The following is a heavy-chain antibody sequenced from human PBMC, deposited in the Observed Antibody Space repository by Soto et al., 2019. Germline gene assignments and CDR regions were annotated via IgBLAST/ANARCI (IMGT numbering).Heavy chain of an antibody. CDR2: IYYSGST. CDR1: GGSISSGGYY. D-gene: IGHD3-10*01. J-gene: IGHJ4*02. Sequence: PSETLSLTCTVSGGSISSGGYYWSWIRQHPGKGLEWIGYIYYSGSTYYNPSLKSRVTISVDTSKNQFSLKLSSVTAADTAVYYCARGDSRSGSYYTDYWGQGTLVTVSS. V-gene: IGHV4-31*03. CDR3: ARGDSRSGSYYTDY.